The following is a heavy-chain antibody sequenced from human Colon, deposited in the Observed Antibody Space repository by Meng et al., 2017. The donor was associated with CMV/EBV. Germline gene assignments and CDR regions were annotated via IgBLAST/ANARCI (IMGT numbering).Heavy chain of an antibody. CDR1: EFTFSSHD. J-gene: IGHJ2*01. CDR2: LSTTSAYI. Sequence: SCEASEFTFSSHDMYWVRQAPGKGLDWVSSLSTTSAYIFYADSVKGRFTIPRDNARNSLYLQMNSLRVEDTAVYYCVRRSKSNWYFDLWGRGTLVTVSS. V-gene: IGHV3-21*01. CDR3: VRRSKSNWYFDL.